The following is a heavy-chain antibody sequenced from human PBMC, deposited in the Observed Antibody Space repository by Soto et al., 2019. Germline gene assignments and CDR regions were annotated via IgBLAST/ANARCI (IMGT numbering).Heavy chain of an antibody. CDR2: IYYSGST. J-gene: IGHJ4*02. D-gene: IGHD6-13*01. CDR3: ASFLVAADGFDY. Sequence: QLQLQESGPGLVKPSETLSLTCTVSGGSISSSSYYWGWIRQPTGKGLEWIGSIYYSGSTYYNPYLKSRVTISVDTSKNQFSLKLSSVTAADTAVYFCASFLVAADGFDYWGQRPLVTVSS. V-gene: IGHV4-39*01. CDR1: GGSISSSSYY.